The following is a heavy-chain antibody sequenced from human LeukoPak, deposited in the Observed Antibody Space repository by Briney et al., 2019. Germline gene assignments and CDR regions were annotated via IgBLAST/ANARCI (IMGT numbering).Heavy chain of an antibody. Sequence: RGESLKISCQGSGYTFTNYWIAWVRQMPGEGLEWMGIIYPGDPDTRYSPSFQGQVTISADKSISTAYLQWSSLKASDTAMYYCARQDGRALYYFDYWGQGALVTVSS. V-gene: IGHV5-51*01. J-gene: IGHJ4*02. D-gene: IGHD5-24*01. CDR3: ARQDGRALYYFDY. CDR2: IYPGDPDT. CDR1: GYTFTNYW.